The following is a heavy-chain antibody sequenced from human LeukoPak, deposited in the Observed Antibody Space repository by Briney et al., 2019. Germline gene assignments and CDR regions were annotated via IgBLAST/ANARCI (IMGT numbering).Heavy chain of an antibody. CDR2: MNPNSANT. D-gene: IGHD6-13*01. CDR1: GYTFTSYD. Sequence: GASVKVSCKASGYTFTSYDINWVRQATGQGLEWMGWMNPNSANTGYAQKFRGRVTMTGNTSISTAYMELSSLRSGDTAVYYCARASTSWYTGDQYYFDYWGQGTLVTVSS. J-gene: IGHJ4*02. V-gene: IGHV1-8*01. CDR3: ARASTSWYTGDQYYFDY.